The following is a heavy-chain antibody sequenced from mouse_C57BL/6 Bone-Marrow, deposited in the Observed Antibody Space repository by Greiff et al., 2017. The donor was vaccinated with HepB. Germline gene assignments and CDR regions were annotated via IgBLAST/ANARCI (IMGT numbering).Heavy chain of an antibody. Sequence: EVMLVESGGGLVQPGGSMKLSCVASGFTFSNYWMNWVRQSPEKGLEWVAQIRLKSDNYATHYAESVKGRFTISRDDSKSSVYLQMNNLRAEDTGIYYCTGTTVVAEDFDYWGQGTTLTVSS. CDR3: TGTTVVAEDFDY. D-gene: IGHD1-1*01. CDR1: GFTFSNYW. V-gene: IGHV6-3*01. CDR2: IRLKSDNYAT. J-gene: IGHJ2*01.